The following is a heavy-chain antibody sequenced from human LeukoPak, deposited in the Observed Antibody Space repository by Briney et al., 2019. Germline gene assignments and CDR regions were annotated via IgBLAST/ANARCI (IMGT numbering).Heavy chain of an antibody. Sequence: GGSLRLSCAASGFTFSSYAMSWVRQAPGKGLEWVSPISGSGSTIYYADSVKGRFTISRDNAKNSLYLQMNSLRAEDTAVYYCARVSYGGDFDYWGQGTLVTVSS. CDR3: ARVSYGGDFDY. CDR1: GFTFSSYA. V-gene: IGHV3-21*04. CDR2: ISGSGSTI. D-gene: IGHD3-16*01. J-gene: IGHJ4*02.